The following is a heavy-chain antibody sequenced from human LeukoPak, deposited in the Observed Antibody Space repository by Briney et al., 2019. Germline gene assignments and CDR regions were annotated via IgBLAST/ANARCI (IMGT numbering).Heavy chain of an antibody. J-gene: IGHJ5*02. CDR3: ARGIVVQPSAHWFDP. D-gene: IGHD2-2*01. CDR2: INADDGNT. Sequence: ASVKVSCKPSGYTFTTYAIHWVRQAPGQRLEWMGLINADDGNTRYSQRFQGRVTITRDTSANTAYMELSSLRFEDTAVYYCARGIVVQPSAHWFDPWGQGTPVTVSS. V-gene: IGHV1-3*01. CDR1: GYTFTTYA.